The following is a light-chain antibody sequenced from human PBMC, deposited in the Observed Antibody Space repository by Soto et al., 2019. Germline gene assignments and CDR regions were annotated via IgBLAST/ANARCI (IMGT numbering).Light chain of an antibody. CDR2: GAY. CDR1: QSVSTN. CDR3: QQYNNWPPLMCT. V-gene: IGKV3-15*01. J-gene: IGKJ2*02. Sequence: EIVLTQSPATMSVSPGERATLSCRASQSVSTNLAWYQQKPGQPPRLLIYGAYTRATDIPARFSGSGSGTEFTLTIIGLQSEDFAVYYCQQYNNWPPLMCTFGQGTRLEI.